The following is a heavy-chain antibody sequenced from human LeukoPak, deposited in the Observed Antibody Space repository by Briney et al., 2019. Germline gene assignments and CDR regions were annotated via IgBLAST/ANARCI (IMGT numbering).Heavy chain of an antibody. V-gene: IGHV4-31*01. CDR1: GASFNSDDQY. CDR2: IHTSGMM. CDR3: SRGLDSRKLGY. D-gene: IGHD3-22*01. J-gene: IGHJ4*02. Sequence: SDTLSLTCTVSGASFNSDDQYWNWIRQSPGKRLEWIGSIHTSGMMYNNPSLESQATMTRDTSKMQFSLYLDSVAAAGTGVYFCSRGLDSRKLGYWGQGILVTVSS.